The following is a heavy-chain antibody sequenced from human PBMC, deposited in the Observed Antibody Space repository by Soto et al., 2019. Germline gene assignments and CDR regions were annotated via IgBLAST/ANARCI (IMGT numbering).Heavy chain of an antibody. Sequence: PSETLSLTCTVSGGSISSGGYYWSWIRQHPGKGLEWIGYIYYSGSTYYNPSLKSRVTISVDTSKNQFSLKLSSVTAADTAVYYCASFSPTELAGGYDLGGSYFDYWGQGTLVTVSS. CDR1: GGSISSGGYY. V-gene: IGHV4-31*03. CDR2: IYYSGST. J-gene: IGHJ4*02. D-gene: IGHD5-12*01. CDR3: ASFSPTELAGGYDLGGSYFDY.